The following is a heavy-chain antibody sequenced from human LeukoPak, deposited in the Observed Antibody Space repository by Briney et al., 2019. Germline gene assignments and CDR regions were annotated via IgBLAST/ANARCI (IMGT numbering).Heavy chain of an antibody. CDR1: GGSIRSSYYY. CDR2: IYDSGST. D-gene: IGHD2-8*01. V-gene: IGHV4-39*01. CDR3: ARKSPMNGVDY. J-gene: IGHJ4*02. Sequence: SETLSLTCTVSGGSIRSSYYYWGWIRQPPGKGLEWIGSIYDSGSTYYNPSLKSRVTISVDTSKNQFSLKLGSVTAADTAVYYCARKSPMNGVDYWGQGTLVTVSS.